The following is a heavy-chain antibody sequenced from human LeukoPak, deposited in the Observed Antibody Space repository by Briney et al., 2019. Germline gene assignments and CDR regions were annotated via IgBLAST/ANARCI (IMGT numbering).Heavy chain of an antibody. J-gene: IGHJ4*02. V-gene: IGHV1-18*01. D-gene: IGHD4-11*01. CDR2: ISAYNGNT. Sequence: ASVKVSCKASGYTFTSYAMNWVRQAPGQGLEWMGWISAYNGNTNYAQKLQGRVTMTTDTSTSTAYMELRSLRSDDTAVYYCASWTTTYLDYWGQGTLVTVSS. CDR3: ASWTTTYLDY. CDR1: GYTFTSYA.